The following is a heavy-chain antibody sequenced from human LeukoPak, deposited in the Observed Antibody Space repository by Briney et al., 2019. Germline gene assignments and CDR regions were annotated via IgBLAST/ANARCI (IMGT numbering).Heavy chain of an antibody. CDR2: MNHKSGKK. CDR3: ARYSLLGNYYYYYYMDV. Sequence: NXVRQATGQGLEWMGXMNHKSGKKGDAQKFQGRVTITRNTSITTAYMELSSLRSEDTAVYYCARYSLLGNYYYYYYMDVWGKGTTVTVSS. D-gene: IGHD1-26*01. V-gene: IGHV1-8*01. J-gene: IGHJ6*03.